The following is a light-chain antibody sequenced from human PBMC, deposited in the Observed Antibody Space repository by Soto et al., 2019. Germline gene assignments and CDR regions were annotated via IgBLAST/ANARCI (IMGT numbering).Light chain of an antibody. J-gene: IGKJ2*01. CDR3: MQGTHWPFT. CDR1: QSLVFRNGDTF. V-gene: IGKV2-30*01. Sequence: AVMTQSPVSLPVTLGQPAAISCRSSQSLVFRNGDTFLNWFHQRPGQSPRRLIYKVSNRDSGVPDRFSGSGSGTDFTLRISRVEAEDVGIYYCMQGTHWPFTFGQGTKLEIK. CDR2: KVS.